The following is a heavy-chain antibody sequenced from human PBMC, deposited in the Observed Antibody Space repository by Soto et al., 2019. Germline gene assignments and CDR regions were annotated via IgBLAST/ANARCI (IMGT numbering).Heavy chain of an antibody. Sequence: EVRLVESGGGLVQPGGSLRLSCGASGFTFSGYWMHWVRQARGKGLVWVSRIKSDGTMTMYADSGKGRFTISRDNAKNTLYLTMNSLKEEDTAVYYCARSDCFDPCGQGTLVIVS. CDR1: GFTFSGYW. J-gene: IGHJ5*02. V-gene: IGHV3-74*03. CDR2: IKSDGTMT. CDR3: ARSDCFDP.